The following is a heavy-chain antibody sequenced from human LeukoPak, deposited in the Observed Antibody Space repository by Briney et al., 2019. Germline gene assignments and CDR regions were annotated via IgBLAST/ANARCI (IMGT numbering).Heavy chain of an antibody. CDR2: INSNGGGT. D-gene: IGHD5-12*01. V-gene: IGHV3-64*01. Sequence: GGSLRLSCVASGFTFSSYAMHWVRQTPGKGLEYASGINSNGGGTHYANSVKGRFTISRDNSKNTLYLQMNSLRAEDTAVYYCARGPSGYHNTGGQGTLVTVSS. CDR3: ARGPSGYHNT. J-gene: IGHJ4*02. CDR1: GFTFSSYA.